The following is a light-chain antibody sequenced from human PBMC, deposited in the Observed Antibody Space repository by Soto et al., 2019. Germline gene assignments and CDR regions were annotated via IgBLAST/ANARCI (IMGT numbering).Light chain of an antibody. V-gene: IGLV2-14*03. CDR2: GVT. CDR3: SSFTSDRIYV. Sequence: QSALTQPTSVSGSPGQSITISCTGNHNDIGTYDYVSWYQQHPGRAPSLLIYGVTTRPSGISDRFSASKSGLTASLTISGLQPEDEADYYCSSFTSDRIYVFGPGTKLTVL. CDR1: HNDIGTYDY. J-gene: IGLJ1*01.